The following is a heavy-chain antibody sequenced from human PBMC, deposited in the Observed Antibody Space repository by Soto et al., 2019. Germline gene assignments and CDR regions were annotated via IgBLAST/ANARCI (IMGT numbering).Heavy chain of an antibody. CDR2: IYWDDDK. Sequence: QITLKESGPTLVKPTQTLTLTCTFSGFSLSTSGVAVGWIRLPPGRALEWLALIYWDDDKRYSPSLNSRLSITKDSSKNQVVLTMTNMDPVDTATYYGAHRLSSGWYWIYWGQGTLVTVSS. D-gene: IGHD6-19*01. CDR3: AHRLSSGWYWIY. J-gene: IGHJ4*02. CDR1: GFSLSTSGVA. V-gene: IGHV2-5*02.